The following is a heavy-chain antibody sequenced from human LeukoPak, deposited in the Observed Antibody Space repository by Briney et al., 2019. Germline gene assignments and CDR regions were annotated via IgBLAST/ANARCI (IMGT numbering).Heavy chain of an antibody. D-gene: IGHD3-3*01. CDR1: GFTFSSYW. V-gene: IGHV3-7*03. CDR3: AKDSKRDRYPFGVVMGRSYYYGMDV. CDR2: IKQDGSEK. J-gene: IGHJ6*02. Sequence: GGSLRLSCAASGFTFSSYWMSWVRQAPGKGLEWVANIKQDGSEKYYVDSVKGRFTISRDNAKNSLYLQMNSLRAEDTAVYYCAKDSKRDRYPFGVVMGRSYYYGMDVWGQGTTVTVSS.